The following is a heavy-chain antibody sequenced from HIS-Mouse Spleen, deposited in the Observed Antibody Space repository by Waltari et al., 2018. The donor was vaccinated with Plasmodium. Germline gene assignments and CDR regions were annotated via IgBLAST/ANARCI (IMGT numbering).Heavy chain of an antibody. CDR3: ARHEVGSSSSVGIDY. J-gene: IGHJ4*02. D-gene: IGHD6-6*01. CDR1: GGSLSRHY. CDR2: IYYSGST. V-gene: IGHV4-59*08. Sequence: QVQLQESGPGLVKPSETLSLTCTVPGGSLSRHYWSWIRQPPGKGLEWIGYIYYSGSTNYNPSLKSRVTISVDTSKNQFSLKLDSVTAADTAVYYCARHEVGSSSSVGIDYWGQGTLVTVSS.